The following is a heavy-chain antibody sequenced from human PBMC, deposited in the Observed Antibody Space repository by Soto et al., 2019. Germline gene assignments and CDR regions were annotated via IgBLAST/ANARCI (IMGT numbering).Heavy chain of an antibody. Sequence: GGSLRLSCGASGFTFSSYAMHWVRQAPGKGLEWVAVISYDGSNKYYADSVKGRFTISRDNSKNTLYLQMNSLRAEDTAVYYCARDVGTAARPRGMDVWGQGTTVTVSS. CDR3: ARDVGTAARPRGMDV. J-gene: IGHJ6*02. D-gene: IGHD6-6*01. CDR2: ISYDGSNK. CDR1: GFTFSSYA. V-gene: IGHV3-30-3*01.